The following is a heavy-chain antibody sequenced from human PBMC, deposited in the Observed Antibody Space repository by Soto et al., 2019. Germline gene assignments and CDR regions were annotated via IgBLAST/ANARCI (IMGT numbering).Heavy chain of an antibody. J-gene: IGHJ1*01. Sequence: GASVKVSCKVSGYTLTELSMHWVRQAPGKGLEWMGGFDPEDGETIYAQKFQGRVTMTEDTSTDTAYMELSSLRSEDTAVYYCATAATFYRSEYFQHWGQGTLVTVSS. D-gene: IGHD6-25*01. V-gene: IGHV1-24*01. CDR3: ATAATFYRSEYFQH. CDR2: FDPEDGET. CDR1: GYTLTELS.